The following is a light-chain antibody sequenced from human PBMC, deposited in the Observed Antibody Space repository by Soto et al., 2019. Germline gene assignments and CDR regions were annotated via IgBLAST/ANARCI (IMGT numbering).Light chain of an antibody. CDR3: QQCNSWHPIT. Sequence: VITQAPATLSVSPGEGATLSCRASESVSSNLAWYQQRPGQAPSLVIYGASTRANGIPARFSGGGSGTEFTLTIRSLQSEDFAVYYYQQCNSWHPITFGQGTRLEIK. CDR1: ESVSSN. J-gene: IGKJ5*01. V-gene: IGKV3-15*01. CDR2: GAS.